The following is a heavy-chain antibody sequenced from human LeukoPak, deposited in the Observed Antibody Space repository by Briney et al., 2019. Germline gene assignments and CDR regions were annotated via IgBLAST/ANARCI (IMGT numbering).Heavy chain of an antibody. V-gene: IGHV4-4*07. Sequence: PSETLSLTCTVSGASINDFFWSWIRQPAGKGLEWIGRFYTSGTTNYNPSLKSRVTMSVDTSKKHFPLKLSSVTAADTAVYYCASSGFGESDYWGQGTLVTVSS. D-gene: IGHD3-10*01. CDR3: ASSGFGESDY. J-gene: IGHJ4*02. CDR1: GASINDFF. CDR2: FYTSGTT.